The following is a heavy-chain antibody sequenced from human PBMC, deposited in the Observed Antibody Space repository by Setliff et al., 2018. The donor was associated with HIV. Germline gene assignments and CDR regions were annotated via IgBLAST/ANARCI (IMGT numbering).Heavy chain of an antibody. CDR3: ARSPATEGY. Sequence: SETLSLTCTVSGGSITRSSAYWAWIRQPPGKGLQWIGSIFYSGHTYYNPSLKSRVTISVDTSKNQFSLKLRSVTAADTAVYYCARSPATEGYWGQGALVTVSS. D-gene: IGHD6-13*01. J-gene: IGHJ4*02. CDR2: IFYSGHT. V-gene: IGHV4-39*01. CDR1: GGSITRSSAY.